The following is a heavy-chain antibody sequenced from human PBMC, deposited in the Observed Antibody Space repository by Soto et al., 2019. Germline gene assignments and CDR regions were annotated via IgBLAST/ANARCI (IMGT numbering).Heavy chain of an antibody. D-gene: IGHD5-18*01. J-gene: IGHJ6*02. CDR2: IIPIFGTA. V-gene: IGHV1-69*13. CDR3: ARRGHTAPGYYYYGMDV. Sequence: GASVKVSCKASGGTFSSYAISWVRQAPGQGLEWMGGIIPIFGTANYAQKFQGRVTITADESTSTAYMELSSLRSEDTAVYYCARRGHTAPGYYYYGMDVWGQGTTVTVSS. CDR1: GGTFSSYA.